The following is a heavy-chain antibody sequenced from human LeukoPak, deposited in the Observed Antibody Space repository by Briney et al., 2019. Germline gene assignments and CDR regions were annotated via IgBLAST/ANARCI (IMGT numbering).Heavy chain of an antibody. Sequence: GGSLRLSCAASGFTFSSYAMSWVRQAPGKGLEWVSVIYSGGSTYYADSVKGRFTISRDNSKNTLYLQMNSLRAEDTAVYYCARGPLIYYGSGMLDYWSQGTLVTVSS. CDR2: IYSGGST. D-gene: IGHD3-10*01. J-gene: IGHJ4*02. V-gene: IGHV3-53*01. CDR1: GFTFSSYA. CDR3: ARGPLIYYGSGMLDY.